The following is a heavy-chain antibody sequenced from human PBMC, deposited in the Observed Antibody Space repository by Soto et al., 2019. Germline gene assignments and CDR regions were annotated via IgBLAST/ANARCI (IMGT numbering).Heavy chain of an antibody. J-gene: IGHJ3*02. CDR3: ARQRDYYYSSGYYAADAFDI. D-gene: IGHD3-22*01. CDR2: IYPGDSDT. V-gene: IGHV5-51*01. Sequence: GESLKISCKGSGYSFTSYWIGWVRQMPGKGLEWMGIIYPGDSDTRYSPSFQGQVTISADKSISTAYLQWSSLKASDTAMYYCARQRDYYYSSGYYAADAFDIWGQGTMVTVSS. CDR1: GYSFTSYW.